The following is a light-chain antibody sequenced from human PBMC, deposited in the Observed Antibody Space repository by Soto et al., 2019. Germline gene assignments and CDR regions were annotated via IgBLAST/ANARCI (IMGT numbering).Light chain of an antibody. Sequence: QSVLTQRASMSGSPGQSINISCTGTDSDVGSYKLVSWYQQFPGKAPRLMMSETSKRFSGTSDRFSGSKSGNTASLTISGLRAEDEADYYCFAYAGRSTWVFGGGTKLTVL. CDR3: FAYAGRSTWV. V-gene: IGLV2-23*01. J-gene: IGLJ3*02. CDR2: ETS. CDR1: DSDVGSYKL.